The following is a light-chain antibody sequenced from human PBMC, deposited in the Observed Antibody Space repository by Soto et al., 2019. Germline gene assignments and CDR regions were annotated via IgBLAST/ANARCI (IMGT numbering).Light chain of an antibody. J-gene: IGKJ1*01. CDR3: QQGYTTLWP. CDR1: QPIGTS. V-gene: IGKV1-39*01. CDR2: AAS. Sequence: IQVTQSPSTLSAFVGDSVTVTCRASQPIGTSLHWYQQKPGKAPKVLISAASRLQSGVSSRFSGSGSGTHFALTISNLQPEDFATYYCQQGYTTLWPFGQGTKVDIK.